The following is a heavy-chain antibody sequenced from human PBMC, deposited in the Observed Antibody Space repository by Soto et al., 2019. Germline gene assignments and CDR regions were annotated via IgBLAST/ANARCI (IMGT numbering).Heavy chain of an antibody. J-gene: IGHJ4*02. CDR3: ARDGASSRV. D-gene: IGHD6-13*01. CDR2: IYYSGST. Sequence: ETLSLTCTVSGGSISGYYWSWIRQPPGKGLDWIGFIYYSGSTTYNPSLKSRVTISLDTSKNQFSLKLRSVTAADTAVYYCARDGASSRVWGQGTLVTVSS. CDR1: GGSISGYY. V-gene: IGHV4-59*01.